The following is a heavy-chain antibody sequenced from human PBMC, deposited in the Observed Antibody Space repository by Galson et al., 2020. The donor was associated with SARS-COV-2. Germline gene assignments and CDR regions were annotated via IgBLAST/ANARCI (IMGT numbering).Heavy chain of an antibody. CDR1: GFTLSSSA. D-gene: IGHD5-12*01. CDR3: AKDYQWLGGMDV. Sequence: GGSLRLSCEASGFTLSSSAMSWFRQAPGKGLEWVSTISGSGGSTYYADSVKGRFTISRDNSKNTLYLQMNSMRAEDTAVYYCAKDYQWLGGMDVWGQGTTVTVSS. CDR2: ISGSGGST. V-gene: IGHV3-23*01. J-gene: IGHJ6*02.